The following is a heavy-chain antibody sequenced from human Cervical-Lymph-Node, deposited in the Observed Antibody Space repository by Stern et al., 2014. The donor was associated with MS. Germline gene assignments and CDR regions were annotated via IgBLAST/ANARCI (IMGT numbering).Heavy chain of an antibody. CDR1: GYLFTAYF. V-gene: IGHV1-2*02. Sequence: VQLAESGAEVERPGASVKVSCKVSGYLFTAYFLHCVLQAPGQGLQWIGWISPKTGSATYAQKCQDRVTMTRDTSINTDYMEVSSLRSDDTAVYYCARDRGSYSDYWGQGTLVAVSS. CDR3: ARDRGSYSDY. CDR2: ISPKTGSA. D-gene: IGHD1-26*01. J-gene: IGHJ4*02.